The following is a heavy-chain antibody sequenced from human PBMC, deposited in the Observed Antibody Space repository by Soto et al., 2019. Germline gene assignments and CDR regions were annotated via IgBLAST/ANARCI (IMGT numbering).Heavy chain of an antibody. D-gene: IGHD5-18*01. CDR1: GDTFNSYV. CDR3: TRSYGYTFGGSLDN. CDR2: IITAFGTT. Sequence: QVQLVQSGPEVKKPGSSVKVSCKASGDTFNSYVITWVRQAPGQGLEWLGGIITAFGTTSYAQNFQYRLTITADEAATTDHMDLSSLTSDDTAMYYCTRSYGYTFGGSLDNWGQGTLVTVSS. V-gene: IGHV1-69*01. J-gene: IGHJ4*02.